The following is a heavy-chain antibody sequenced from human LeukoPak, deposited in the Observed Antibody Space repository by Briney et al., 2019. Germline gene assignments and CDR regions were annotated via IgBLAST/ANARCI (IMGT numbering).Heavy chain of an antibody. Sequence: GASVKVSCKASGYTFTSYGISWVRQAPGQGLEWMGWINAYNGNTNYAQKLQGRVTMTTDTSTSTAYMELRSLRSDDTAVYYCARGPPLGYSSSWYDYWGQGTLVAVSS. V-gene: IGHV1-18*01. CDR1: GYTFTSYG. J-gene: IGHJ4*02. CDR3: ARGPPLGYSSSWYDY. CDR2: INAYNGNT. D-gene: IGHD6-13*01.